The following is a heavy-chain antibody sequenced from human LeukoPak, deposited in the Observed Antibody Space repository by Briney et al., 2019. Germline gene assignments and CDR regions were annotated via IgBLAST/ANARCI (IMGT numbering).Heavy chain of an antibody. CDR1: GYSFTSYW. CDR2: IDPSDSYT. Sequence: GESLQISCQGSGYSFTSYWISWVRQMPGKGLEWMGRIDPSDSYTNYSPSFQGHVTISADKSISTAYLQWSSLKASDTAMYYCARTKYSSSWYYFDYWGQGTLVTVSS. CDR3: ARTKYSSSWYYFDY. D-gene: IGHD6-6*01. J-gene: IGHJ4*02. V-gene: IGHV5-10-1*01.